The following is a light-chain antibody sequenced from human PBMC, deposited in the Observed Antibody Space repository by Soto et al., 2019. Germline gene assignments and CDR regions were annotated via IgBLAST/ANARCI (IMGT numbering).Light chain of an antibody. CDR3: QQYCSSPRT. CDR1: RTVSSSY. V-gene: IGKV3-20*01. Sequence: EIVLTHSPGTLSLSPWERATLSFMTSRTVSSSYLAWYQQKPGQAPRLLIYGASSRDTGIPDRFSGSGSGTDFTLTISRLEAEDVAVYYCQQYCSSPRTFGQGTKVDIK. CDR2: GAS. J-gene: IGKJ1*01.